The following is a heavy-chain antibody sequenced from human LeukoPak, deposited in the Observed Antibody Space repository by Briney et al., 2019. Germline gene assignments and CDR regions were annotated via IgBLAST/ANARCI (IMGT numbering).Heavy chain of an antibody. CDR3: ARGGSGSYLYDY. CDR1: GYTFTGYY. J-gene: IGHJ4*02. CDR2: INPNSGGT. V-gene: IGHV1-2*02. D-gene: IGHD1-26*01. Sequence: GASVTVSCTASGYTFTGYYMHWVRQAPAQGLEWMGWINPNSGGTNYAQKFQGRVTMTRDTSISTAYMELSRLRSDDTAVYYCARGGSGSYLYDYWGQGTLVTVSS.